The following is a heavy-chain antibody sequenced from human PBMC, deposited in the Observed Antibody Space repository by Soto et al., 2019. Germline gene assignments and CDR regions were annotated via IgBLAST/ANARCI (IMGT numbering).Heavy chain of an antibody. CDR1: GYTFTAYY. J-gene: IGHJ5*02. CDR2: VNPDSGVT. D-gene: IGHD1-7*01. Sequence: QVQLVQSGAELKKPGASVKVSCKGSGYTFTAYYVHWVRQAPGQGLEWMGWVNPDSGVTSYAQKLQDRVTMTRAMSMNTAYMEMDRLKSDDTAVYYCARVGDSARELVAWGQGTLVTVSS. CDR3: ARVGDSARELVA. V-gene: IGHV1-2*02.